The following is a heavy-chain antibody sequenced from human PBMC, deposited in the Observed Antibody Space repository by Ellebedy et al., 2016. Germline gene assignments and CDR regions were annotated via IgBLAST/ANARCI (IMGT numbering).Heavy chain of an antibody. D-gene: IGHD3-9*01. CDR3: ARAYDILTGYPLDY. J-gene: IGHJ4*02. V-gene: IGHV1-18*01. CDR2: ISTFNGDT. Sequence: ASVKVSXKASSYTFTSSGITWVRQAPGQGLEWMGGISTFNGDTVVAQNLQGRLTLTTDTSANTAYMELSSLRSEDTAVYYCARAYDILTGYPLDYWGQGTLVTVSS. CDR1: SYTFTSSG.